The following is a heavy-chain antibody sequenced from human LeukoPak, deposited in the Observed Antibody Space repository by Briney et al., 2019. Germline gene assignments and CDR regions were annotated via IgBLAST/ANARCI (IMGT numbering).Heavy chain of an antibody. CDR3: ARDRNDCSSTSCYPISID. V-gene: IGHV1-18*01. Sequence: ASVKVSCKASGYTFTSYGISWVRQAPGQGLEWMGWISAYNGNTNYAQKLQGRVTMTKDTSTSTAYMELRSLRSDDTAVYYCARDRNDCSSTSCYPISIDWGQGTLVTVSS. J-gene: IGHJ4*02. CDR2: ISAYNGNT. D-gene: IGHD2-2*01. CDR1: GYTFTSYG.